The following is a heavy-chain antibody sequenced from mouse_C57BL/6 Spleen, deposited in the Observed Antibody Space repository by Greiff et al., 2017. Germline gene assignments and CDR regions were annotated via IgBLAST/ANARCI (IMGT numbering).Heavy chain of an antibody. CDR2: ISGGGGNT. CDR1: GFTFSSYT. Sequence: VQLKESGGGLVKPGGSLKLSCAASGFTFSSYTMSWVRQTPEKRLEWVATISGGGGNTYYPDSVKGRFTISRDNAKNTLYLQMSSLRSEDTALYYCARGYDSYYFDYWGQGTTLTVSS. CDR3: ARGYDSYYFDY. D-gene: IGHD2-4*01. V-gene: IGHV5-9*01. J-gene: IGHJ2*01.